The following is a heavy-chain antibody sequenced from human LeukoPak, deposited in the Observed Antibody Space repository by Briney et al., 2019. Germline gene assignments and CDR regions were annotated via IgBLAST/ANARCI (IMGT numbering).Heavy chain of an antibody. CDR3: ARGDDAFDI. V-gene: IGHV1-18*01. CDR1: GYSFTNYG. Sequence: VASVKVSCKASGYSFTNYGITWVRQAPGQGLEWMGCISVYTGNTNYAQKLQGRVTMTTDTSTSTAYMELRSLRSDDTAVYYCARGDDAFDIWGRGTMVTVSS. CDR2: ISVYTGNT. J-gene: IGHJ3*02.